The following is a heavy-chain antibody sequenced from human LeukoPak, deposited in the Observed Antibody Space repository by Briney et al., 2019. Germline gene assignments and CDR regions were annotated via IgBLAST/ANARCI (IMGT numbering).Heavy chain of an antibody. CDR2: INTNTGNP. V-gene: IGHV7-4-1*02. D-gene: IGHD3-22*01. CDR1: GYTFTSYA. Sequence: ASVKVSCKASGYTFTSYAMNWVRQAPGQGLEWMGWINTNTGNPTYAQGFTGRFVFSLDTSVSTAYLQISSLKAEDTAVYYCARDPRWAASDSSGYLFDYWGQGTLVTVSS. CDR3: ARDPRWAASDSSGYLFDY. J-gene: IGHJ4*02.